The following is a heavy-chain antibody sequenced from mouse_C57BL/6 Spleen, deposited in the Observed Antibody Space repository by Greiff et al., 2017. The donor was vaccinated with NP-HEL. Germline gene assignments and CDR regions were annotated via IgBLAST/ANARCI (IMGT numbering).Heavy chain of an antibody. CDR3: ARWTGEYDDAMDY. CDR1: GYTFTSYW. CDR2: INPSNGGT. D-gene: IGHD2-4*01. V-gene: IGHV1-53*01. J-gene: IGHJ4*01. Sequence: VQLQQPGTELVKPGASVKLSCKASGYTFTSYWMHWVKQRPGQGLEWIGNINPSNGGTDYNEKFKSKATLTVDKSSSTAYMQLSSLTSEDSAVYYCARWTGEYDDAMDYWGQGTSVTVSS.